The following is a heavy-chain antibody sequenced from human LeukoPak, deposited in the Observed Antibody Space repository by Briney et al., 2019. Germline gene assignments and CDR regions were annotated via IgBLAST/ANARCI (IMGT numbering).Heavy chain of an antibody. CDR2: INHSGIT. CDR3: ARGRGLAEGYYESRGYFHLDY. CDR1: GGSFSGYF. D-gene: IGHD3-22*01. Sequence: SETLSLTCAVYGGSFSGYFWSWIRQTPGKGLEWIGEINHSGITNYNPSLMSRVTMSVDTSKNQFSLKLSSVTAADTAVYYCARGRGLAEGYYESRGYFHLDYWGQGNVVTVSS. J-gene: IGHJ4*02. V-gene: IGHV4-34*01.